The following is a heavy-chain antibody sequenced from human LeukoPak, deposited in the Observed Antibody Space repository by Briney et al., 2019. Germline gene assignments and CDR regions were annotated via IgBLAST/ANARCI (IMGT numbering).Heavy chain of an antibody. CDR1: GGSISSSNW. D-gene: IGHD5-12*01. CDR3: ARQGYSGYDFDDY. J-gene: IGHJ4*02. V-gene: IGHV4-4*02. CDR2: IYHSGST. Sequence: SGTLSLTCAVSGGSISSSNWWSWVRQPPGKGLEWIGEIYHSGSTNHNPSLKSRVTISVDKSKNQFSLKLSSVTAADTAVYYCARQGYSGYDFDDYWGQGTLVTVSS.